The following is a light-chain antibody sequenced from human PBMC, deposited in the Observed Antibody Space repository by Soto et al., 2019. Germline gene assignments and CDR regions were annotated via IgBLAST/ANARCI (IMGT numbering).Light chain of an antibody. J-gene: IGKJ1*01. CDR2: DVS. Sequence: DIQMTRSPSTLSGSVGDRVTITCRASQSISGWLAWYQQKPGKAPKLLIYDVSSLESGVPSRFSGSGSGTEFTLAISSLQPDDFATYYCQQYNSYPWTFGQGTKVDIK. V-gene: IGKV1-5*01. CDR1: QSISGW. CDR3: QQYNSYPWT.